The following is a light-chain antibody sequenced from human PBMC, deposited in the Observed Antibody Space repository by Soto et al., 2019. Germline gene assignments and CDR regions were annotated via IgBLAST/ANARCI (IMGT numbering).Light chain of an antibody. V-gene: IGLV3-1*01. CDR3: QAWDSSTYVV. CDR1: QLGNKY. J-gene: IGLJ2*01. CDR2: QDN. Sequence: SYELTQPPSVSVSPGQTASITCSGDQLGNKYACWYQQKPGQSPVLVIYQDNKRPSGIPERFSGSNSGNTATLTISGTQALDEADYSCQAWDSSTYVVFGGGTKLTVL.